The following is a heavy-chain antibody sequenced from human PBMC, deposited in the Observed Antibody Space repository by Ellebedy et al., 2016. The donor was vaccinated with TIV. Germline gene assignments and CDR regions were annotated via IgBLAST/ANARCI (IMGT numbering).Heavy chain of an antibody. Sequence: PGGSLRLSCAASGFTFSSYWMTWVRQAPGKGLEWVANIKQDVSEKYHVDSVKGRFTISRDNAKNSLYLQMNSLRAEDTAVYYCARDSNLGYQILFDYWGQGTLVTVSS. V-gene: IGHV3-7*04. CDR1: GFTFSSYW. D-gene: IGHD6-25*01. CDR3: ARDSNLGYQILFDY. CDR2: IKQDVSEK. J-gene: IGHJ4*02.